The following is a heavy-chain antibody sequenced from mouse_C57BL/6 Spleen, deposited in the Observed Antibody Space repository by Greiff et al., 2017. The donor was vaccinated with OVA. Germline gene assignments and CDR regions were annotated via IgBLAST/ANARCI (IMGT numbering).Heavy chain of an antibody. CDR3: ARGGYDYDGFAY. Sequence: EVQLQQSGPELVKPGASVKISCKASGYTFTDYYMNWVKQSHGKSLEWIGDINPNNGGTSYNQKFKGKATLTVDKSSSTAYMELRSLTSEYSAVYYCARGGYDYDGFAYWGQGTLVTVSA. D-gene: IGHD2-4*01. CDR2: INPNNGGT. CDR1: GYTFTDYY. J-gene: IGHJ3*01. V-gene: IGHV1-26*01.